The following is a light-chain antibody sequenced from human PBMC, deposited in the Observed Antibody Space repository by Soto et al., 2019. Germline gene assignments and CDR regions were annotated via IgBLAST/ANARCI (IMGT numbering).Light chain of an antibody. CDR2: DAS. CDR1: QDISNY. CDR3: QQYDNLPSFT. V-gene: IGKV1-33*01. J-gene: IGKJ3*01. Sequence: EIQMTQSPSSLSESVGDRVTSTCQASQDISNYLNWYQQKPGKAPKLLIYDASNLETGVPSRFSGSGSGTDFTFTISSLQPEDIATYYCQQYDNLPSFTFGPGTKVDIK.